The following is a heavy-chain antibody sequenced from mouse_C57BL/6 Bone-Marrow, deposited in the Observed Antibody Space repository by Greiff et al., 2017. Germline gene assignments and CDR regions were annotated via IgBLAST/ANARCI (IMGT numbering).Heavy chain of an antibody. CDR1: GFNIKDDY. J-gene: IGHJ2*01. CDR2: IDPENGDT. D-gene: IGHD1-1*02. V-gene: IGHV14-4*01. Sequence: VQLKQSGAELVRPGASVKLSCTASGFNIKDDYMHWVKQRPEQGLEWIGWIDPENGDTEYASKFQGKATITADTSSNTAYLQLSSLTSEDTAVYYCTTTPSYGYFDYWGQGTTLTVSS. CDR3: TTTPSYGYFDY.